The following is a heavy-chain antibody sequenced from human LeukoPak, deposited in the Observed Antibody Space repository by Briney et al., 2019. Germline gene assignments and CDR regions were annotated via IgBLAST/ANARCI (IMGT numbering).Heavy chain of an antibody. CDR1: GGSISSGRYY. J-gene: IGHJ4*02. CDR3: AAYSGSLGGDY. Sequence: PSETLSLTCTVSGGSISSGRYYWGWIRQPPGKGLEWIGSIYYSGSTYYNPSLKSRVTISVDTSKNQFSLKLSSVTAADTAVYYCAAYSGSLGGDYWGQGTLVTVSS. V-gene: IGHV4-39*01. D-gene: IGHD1-26*01. CDR2: IYYSGST.